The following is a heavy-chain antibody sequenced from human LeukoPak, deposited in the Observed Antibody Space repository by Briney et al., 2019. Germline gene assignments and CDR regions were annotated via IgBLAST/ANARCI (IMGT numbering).Heavy chain of an antibody. V-gene: IGHV3-15*01. CDR2: IKRKTDGGTT. CDR3: TTDRGLTTVTAV. CDR1: GFTLSDAW. J-gene: IGHJ6*02. Sequence: TPGGSLRLSCAASGFTLSDAWMSWVRQAPGKGLEWVGLIKRKTDGGTTDFATPVKGRFSISGDDSKNTLYLQMNSLNTEDTAVYYCTTDRGLTTVTAVWGQGTTVTVSS. D-gene: IGHD4-11*01.